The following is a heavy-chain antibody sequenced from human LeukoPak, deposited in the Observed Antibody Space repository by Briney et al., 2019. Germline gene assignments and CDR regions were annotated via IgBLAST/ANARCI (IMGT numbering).Heavy chain of an antibody. D-gene: IGHD3-3*01. CDR1: GVTFSSYA. Sequence: GGSLRLSCAASGVTFSSYAMHWVRQAPGKGLEWVAVISYDGSNKYYADSVKGRFTISRDNSKNTLYLQMNSLRAEDTAVYYCARDDIFVVGPPSFYYYYGMDVWGQGTTVTVSS. V-gene: IGHV3-30*04. CDR2: ISYDGSNK. J-gene: IGHJ6*02. CDR3: ARDDIFVVGPPSFYYYYGMDV.